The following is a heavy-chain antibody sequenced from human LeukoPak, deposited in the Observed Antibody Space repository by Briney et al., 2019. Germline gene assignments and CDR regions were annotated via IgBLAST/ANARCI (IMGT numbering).Heavy chain of an antibody. CDR2: ISDSGGTI. D-gene: IGHD6-19*01. CDR1: GFTFSSNA. J-gene: IGHJ4*02. CDR3: AKHSSGWFYFDS. V-gene: IGHV3-23*01. Sequence: PGGSLRLSCIDSGFTFSSNAMSWVRQAPGKGLDWVSAISDSGGTIYDADSVKGRFTISRDNSKNTLYLQINSLRVEDTAVYYCAKHSSGWFYFDSWGQGTLVAVSS.